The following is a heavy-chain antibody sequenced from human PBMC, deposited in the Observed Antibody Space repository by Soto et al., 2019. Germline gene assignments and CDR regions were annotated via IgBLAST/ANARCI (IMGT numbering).Heavy chain of an antibody. J-gene: IGHJ4*02. CDR2: IIDNGGST. D-gene: IGHD2-21*01. V-gene: IGHV3-23*01. CDR3: AKFRGDPRSSYYFDY. CDR1: GFTFSSYA. Sequence: EVQLLESGGGSVQPGGSLRLSCAASGFTFSSYAMSWVRQAPGKGLEWVSDIIDNGGSTFYADSVKGRFTISRDNPKNTLYMQMNSLRAEETDVYYCAKFRGDPRSSYYFDYWGQGNLVTVSS.